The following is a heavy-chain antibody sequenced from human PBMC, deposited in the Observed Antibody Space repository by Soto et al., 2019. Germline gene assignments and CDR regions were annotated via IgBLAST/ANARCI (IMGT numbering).Heavy chain of an antibody. CDR1: GFTFSSYA. V-gene: IGHV3-30-3*01. J-gene: IGHJ6*02. Sequence: QVQLVESGGGVVQPGRSLRLSCAASGFTFSSYAMHWVRQAPGKGLEWVAVISYDGSNKYYADSVKGRFTISRDNSKNTLYLQMNSLRSEDTAVYYCARAATSEVYCGMDVWGQGTTVTVSS. CDR2: ISYDGSNK. CDR3: ARAATSEVYCGMDV.